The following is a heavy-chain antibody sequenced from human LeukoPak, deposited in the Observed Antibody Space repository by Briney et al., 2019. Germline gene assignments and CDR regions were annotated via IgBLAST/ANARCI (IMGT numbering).Heavy chain of an antibody. Sequence: SGGSLRLSCAASGFTFSSYAMSWVRQAPGKGLEWVSAISGSGGSTYYADSVKGRFTISRDNSKNTLYLQMNSLRAEDTAVYYCARDIRLQGYAFDIWGQGTMVTVSS. D-gene: IGHD4-11*01. CDR2: ISGSGGST. J-gene: IGHJ3*02. V-gene: IGHV3-23*01. CDR1: GFTFSSYA. CDR3: ARDIRLQGYAFDI.